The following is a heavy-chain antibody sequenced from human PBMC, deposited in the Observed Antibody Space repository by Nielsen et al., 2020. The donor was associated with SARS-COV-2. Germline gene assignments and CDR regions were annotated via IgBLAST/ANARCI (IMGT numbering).Heavy chain of an antibody. V-gene: IGHV3-7*01. D-gene: IGHD3-10*01. J-gene: IGHJ4*02. CDR3: ARDRGLWFGELFVY. Sequence: GESLKISCAASGFTFSSYWMSWVRQAPGKGLEWVANIKQDGSEKYYVDSVKGRFTISRDNAKNSPYLQMNSLRAEDTAVYYCARDRGLWFGELFVYWGQGTLVTVSS. CDR1: GFTFSSYW. CDR2: IKQDGSEK.